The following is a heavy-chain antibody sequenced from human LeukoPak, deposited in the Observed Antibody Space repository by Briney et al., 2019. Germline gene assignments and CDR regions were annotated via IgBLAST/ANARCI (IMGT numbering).Heavy chain of an antibody. CDR3: AKQFLWFGELSHFDY. J-gene: IGHJ4*02. CDR2: ISASGAAR. V-gene: IGHV3-48*01. Sequence: GGSLRLSCAASGFTFNTYSMNWIRQAPGKGLEWISFISASGAARKYADSVKGRFTISRDNSKNTLYLQMNSLRAEDTAVYYCAKQFLWFGELSHFDYWGQGTLVTVSS. D-gene: IGHD3-10*01. CDR1: GFTFNTYS.